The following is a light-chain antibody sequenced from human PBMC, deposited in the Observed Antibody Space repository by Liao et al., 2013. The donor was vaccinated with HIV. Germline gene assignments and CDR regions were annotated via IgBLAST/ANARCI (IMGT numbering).Light chain of an antibody. CDR2: KDS. J-gene: IGLJ2*01. Sequence: SYELTQAPSVSVSPGQTASITCSGDKLGDKYACWYQQKPGQAPVLVISKDSDRPSGIPERFSGSNSGHTATLTISRAEAGDEADYYCQVWDSSIRGVVFGGGTKLTVL. CDR1: KLGDKY. CDR3: QVWDSSIRGVV. V-gene: IGLV3-1*01.